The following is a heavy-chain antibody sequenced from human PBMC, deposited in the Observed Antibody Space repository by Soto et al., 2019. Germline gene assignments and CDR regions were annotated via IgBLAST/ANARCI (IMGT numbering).Heavy chain of an antibody. J-gene: IGHJ5*02. D-gene: IGHD4-17*01. CDR1: GGSISSSNW. Sequence: LSLTCAVSGGSISSSNWWSWVRQPPGKGLEWIGEIYHSGSTNYNPSLKSRVTISVDKSKNQFSLKLSSVTAADTAVYYCARDLYGGNSHWFDPWGQGTLVTVSS. CDR2: IYHSGST. CDR3: ARDLYGGNSHWFDP. V-gene: IGHV4-4*02.